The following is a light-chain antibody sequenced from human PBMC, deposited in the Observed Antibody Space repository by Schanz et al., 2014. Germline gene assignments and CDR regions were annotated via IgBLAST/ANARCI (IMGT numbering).Light chain of an antibody. J-gene: IGLJ3*02. CDR3: SSYAGSINWV. Sequence: QSALTQPPSASGSPGQSVTISCTGTSSDVGGYNYVSWYQQHPGKAPKLMIHDVSERPSGVPDRFSGSKSGNTASLTVSGLQAEDEADYYCSSYAGSINWVFGGGTKLTVL. V-gene: IGLV2-8*01. CDR2: DVS. CDR1: SSDVGGYNY.